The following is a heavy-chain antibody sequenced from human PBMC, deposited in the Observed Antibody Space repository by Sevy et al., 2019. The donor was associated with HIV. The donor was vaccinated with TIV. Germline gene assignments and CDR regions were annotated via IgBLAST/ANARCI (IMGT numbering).Heavy chain of an antibody. V-gene: IGHV4-34*01. CDR1: GGSFSGYY. CDR3: ARIWDNSGYYFDY. CDR2: INHSGST. Sequence: SETLSLTCAVYGGSFSGYYWSWIRHPPGKGLEWIGEINHSGSTNYNPSLKSRVTISVDTSKNQFSLKLSSVTAADTAVYYCARIWDNSGYYFDYWGQGTLVTVSS. J-gene: IGHJ4*02. D-gene: IGHD1-20*01.